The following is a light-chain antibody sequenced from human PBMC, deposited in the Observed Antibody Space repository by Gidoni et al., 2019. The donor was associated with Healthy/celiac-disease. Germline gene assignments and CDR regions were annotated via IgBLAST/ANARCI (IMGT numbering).Light chain of an antibody. CDR3: QKYNSAPT. CDR1: QGISNY. V-gene: IGKV1-27*01. Sequence: DIQMTQSPSSLSASVGDRVTITCRASQGISNYLAWYQQKPGKVPKLLIYAASTLQSGVPFRFSGSGSGTDFTLTISSLQPEDVATYYCQKYNSAPTFGPGTKVDIK. CDR2: AAS. J-gene: IGKJ3*01.